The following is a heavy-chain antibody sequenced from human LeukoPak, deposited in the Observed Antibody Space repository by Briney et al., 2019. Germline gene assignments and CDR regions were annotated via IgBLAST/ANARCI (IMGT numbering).Heavy chain of an antibody. J-gene: IGHJ4*02. V-gene: IGHV3-7*03. Sequence: GGSLRLSCAASGFTFSSYWMSWVRQAPGRGLEWVANIKQDGSEKYYVDSVKGRFTISRDNAKNSLYLQMNSLRAEDTALYYCASFSGSYPFDYWGQGTLVTVSS. D-gene: IGHD1-26*01. CDR1: GFTFSSYW. CDR3: ASFSGSYPFDY. CDR2: IKQDGSEK.